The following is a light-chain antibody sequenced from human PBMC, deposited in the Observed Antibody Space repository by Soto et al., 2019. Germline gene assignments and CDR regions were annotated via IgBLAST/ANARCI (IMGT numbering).Light chain of an antibody. J-gene: IGLJ3*02. CDR2: EVT. CDR3: RSYAASNNFYFV. CDR1: SSDVGGYNY. V-gene: IGLV2-8*01. Sequence: QSALTQPPSASGSPGQSVTISCTGTSSDVGGYNYVSWYQQYPGRAPKLMIYEVTKRPSGVPDRFSGSKSGNTASLTVSGLQAEDEADYYCRSYAASNNFYFVFGGGTKLNVL.